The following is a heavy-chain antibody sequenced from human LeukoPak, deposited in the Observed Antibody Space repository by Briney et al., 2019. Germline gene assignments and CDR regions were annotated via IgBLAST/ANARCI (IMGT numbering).Heavy chain of an antibody. Sequence: PSETLSLTCTASGGPISSYHWSWIPQPPGKGLDWIGYIYYSGSTNYNPSLKSRVTISVDTSKNQFTLKLSSVTAADTAVYYCAGGGNYDILTGYQDYWGQGTLVTVSS. V-gene: IGHV4-59*01. J-gene: IGHJ4*02. CDR3: AGGGNYDILTGYQDY. D-gene: IGHD3-9*01. CDR1: GGPISSYH. CDR2: IYYSGST.